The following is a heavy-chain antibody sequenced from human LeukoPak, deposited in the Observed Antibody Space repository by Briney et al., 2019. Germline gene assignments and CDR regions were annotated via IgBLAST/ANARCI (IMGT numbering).Heavy chain of an antibody. J-gene: IGHJ4*02. Sequence: PSETLSLTCTVSGGSLSSYYWSWIRQPPGKGLEWIGYIYYSGSTNYNPSLKSRVTISVDTSKNQFSLKLSSVTAADTAVYYCARDLPIYGSGSYYADGGFDYWGQGTLVTVSS. D-gene: IGHD3-10*01. CDR1: GGSLSSYY. CDR2: IYYSGST. V-gene: IGHV4-59*12. CDR3: ARDLPIYGSGSYYADGGFDY.